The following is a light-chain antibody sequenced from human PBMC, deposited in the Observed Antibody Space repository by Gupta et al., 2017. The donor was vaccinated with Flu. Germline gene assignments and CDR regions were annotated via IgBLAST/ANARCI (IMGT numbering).Light chain of an antibody. CDR2: RNN. J-gene: IGLJ3*02. Sequence: HSVLPQPPSASVTPGQRVTISFSASSSNIGSNSVNWYQQHPGTAPKLLIYRNNQRPSGVPDRFSGSKSGTSASLAISGLQSEDEADYYCATWDDSLNGPVFGGGTKLTVL. CDR1: SSNIGSNS. V-gene: IGLV1-44*01. CDR3: ATWDDSLNGPV.